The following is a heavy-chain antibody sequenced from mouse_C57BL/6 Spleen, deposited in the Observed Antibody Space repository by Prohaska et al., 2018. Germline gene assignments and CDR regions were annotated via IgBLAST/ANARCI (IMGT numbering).Heavy chain of an antibody. CDR2: INTYSGVP. D-gene: IGHD2-10*02. Sequence: QIQLVQSGPELKKPGETVKISCKASGYTFTTYGMSWVKQAPGKGLKWVGWINTYSGVPTYADDFKGRFAFSLETSASTAYLQINNLKNEDTATYFCARGYGNYVYWYFDVWGTGTTVTVSS. CDR3: ARGYGNYVYWYFDV. CDR1: GYTFTTYG. J-gene: IGHJ1*03. V-gene: IGHV9-3*01.